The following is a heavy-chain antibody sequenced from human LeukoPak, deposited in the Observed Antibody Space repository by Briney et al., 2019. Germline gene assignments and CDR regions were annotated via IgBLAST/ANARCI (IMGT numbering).Heavy chain of an antibody. V-gene: IGHV3-30-3*01. CDR3: AREDQQLADY. CDR1: GFSFSSYA. J-gene: IGHJ4*02. CDR2: ISYDGTNK. Sequence: GGSLGLSCAASGFSFSSYAMHWVRQAPGKGMEWVAVISYDGTNKHHADSVKGRFTISRDNSKNTLYLQMNSLRTEDTAVYYCAREDQQLADYWGQGTLVTVSS. D-gene: IGHD6-13*01.